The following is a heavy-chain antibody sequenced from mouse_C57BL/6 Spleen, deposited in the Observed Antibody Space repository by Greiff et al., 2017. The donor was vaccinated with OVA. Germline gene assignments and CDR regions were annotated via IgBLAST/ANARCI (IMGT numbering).Heavy chain of an antibody. CDR1: GFTFSSYG. CDR2: ISSGGSYT. Sequence: DVKLVESGGDLVKPGGSLKLSCAASGFTFSSYGMSWVRQTPDKRLEWVATISSGGSYTYYPDSVKGRFTISRDNAKNTLYLQMSSLKSEDTAMYYCARPYYYGSSYFDYWGQGTTLTVSS. D-gene: IGHD1-1*01. V-gene: IGHV5-6*02. J-gene: IGHJ2*01. CDR3: ARPYYYGSSYFDY.